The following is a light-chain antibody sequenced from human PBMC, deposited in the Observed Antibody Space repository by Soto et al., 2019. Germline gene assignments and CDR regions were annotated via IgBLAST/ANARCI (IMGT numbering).Light chain of an antibody. Sequence: DIQMTQSPATLSASVGDRVIITCRASQTINKCVAWYQQKPGKAPKVLIYATSSLKREVPSRFSGSGSGTEYTLTISSLQPDDFATYYCRQYCIVWTFGQGTKVEIK. V-gene: IGKV1-5*03. J-gene: IGKJ1*01. CDR3: RQYCIVWT. CDR2: ATS. CDR1: QTINKC.